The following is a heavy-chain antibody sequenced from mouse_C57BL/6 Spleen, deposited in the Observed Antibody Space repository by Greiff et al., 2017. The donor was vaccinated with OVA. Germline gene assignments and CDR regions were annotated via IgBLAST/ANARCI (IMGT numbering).Heavy chain of an antibody. Sequence: QVQLQQPGAELVMPGASVKLSCKASGYTFTSYWMHWVKQRPGQGLEWIGEIDPSDSYTNYNQKFKGKSTLTVDKSSSTAYMQLSSLTSEDSAVYYCARRRYSNYIDYWGQGTTLTVSS. CDR1: GYTFTSYW. J-gene: IGHJ2*01. V-gene: IGHV1-69*01. CDR3: ARRRYSNYIDY. D-gene: IGHD2-5*01. CDR2: IDPSDSYT.